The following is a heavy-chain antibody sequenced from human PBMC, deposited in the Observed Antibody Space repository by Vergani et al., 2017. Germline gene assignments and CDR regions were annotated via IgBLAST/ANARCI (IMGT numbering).Heavy chain of an antibody. CDR2: IYWDEDK. CDR1: GFSLSTSGVG. Sequence: QITLKESGPTLVKPTQTLTLTCTFSGFSLSTSGVGVGWIRQPPGKALEWLALIYWDEDKRYSPSLKSRLTITKDTSKNQVVLTMTNMDPVDTAKYYCAHRGYGDYYYGMDVWGQGTTVTVSS. D-gene: IGHD4-17*01. V-gene: IGHV2-5*02. CDR3: AHRGYGDYYYGMDV. J-gene: IGHJ6*02.